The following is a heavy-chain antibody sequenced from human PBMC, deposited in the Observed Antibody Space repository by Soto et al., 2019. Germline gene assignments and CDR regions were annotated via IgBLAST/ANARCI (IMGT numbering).Heavy chain of an antibody. J-gene: IGHJ6*02. V-gene: IGHV3-66*01. CDR1: GFNVSSNY. Sequence: GGSLRLSCAASGFNVSSNYMSWVRQAPGKGLEWVSVIYSGGSTYYADSVKGRFTIPRDNSKNTLYLQMNSLRAEDTAVYYCARDLIYYYSSGLAAPPRDYYYHGMDVWGQGTTVTVSS. CDR3: ARDLIYYYSSGLAAPPRDYYYHGMDV. CDR2: IYSGGST. D-gene: IGHD3-22*01.